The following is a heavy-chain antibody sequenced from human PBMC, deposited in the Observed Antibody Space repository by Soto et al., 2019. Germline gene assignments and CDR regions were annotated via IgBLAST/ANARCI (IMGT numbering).Heavy chain of an antibody. CDR2: ISGSGGST. D-gene: IGHD3-10*01. V-gene: IGHV3-23*01. CDR3: AKDVSMVRVYYFDY. CDR1: GFTFSSYA. Sequence: PGGSLRLSCAASGFTFSSYAMSWVRQAPGKGLEWVSAISGSGGSTYYEDSVKGRFTISRDNSKNTLYLQMNSLRAEDTAVYYCAKDVSMVRVYYFDYWGQGTLVTVSS. J-gene: IGHJ4*02.